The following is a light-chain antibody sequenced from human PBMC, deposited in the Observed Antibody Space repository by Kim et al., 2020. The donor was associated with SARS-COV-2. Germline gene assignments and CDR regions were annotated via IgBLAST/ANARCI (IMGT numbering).Light chain of an antibody. J-gene: IGKJ1*01. CDR1: QSISTW. Sequence: DIQVTQSPSILSASVGDRVTISCRASQSISTWLAWYQQKPRKAPKLLMFKASTLQSGVSSRFSGSGSGTEFTLTVSSLQPDDFATYYCQQYNSYPWTFGQGTKLEI. CDR2: KAS. V-gene: IGKV1-5*03. CDR3: QQYNSYPWT.